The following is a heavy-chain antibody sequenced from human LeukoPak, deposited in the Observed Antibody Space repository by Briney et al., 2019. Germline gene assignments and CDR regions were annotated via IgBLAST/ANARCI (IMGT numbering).Heavy chain of an antibody. V-gene: IGHV1-3*01. CDR1: GYTFTSYG. J-gene: IGHJ6*02. Sequence: ASVKVSCKASGYTFTSYGVSWVRQAPGQGLEWMGWINAGNGNTKYPQKFQGRVTITRDTSASTAYMELSSLRSEDTAVYYCARDPYPAGSGSSPYYYGMDVWGQGTTVTVSS. CDR3: ARDPYPAGSGSSPYYYGMDV. D-gene: IGHD3-10*01. CDR2: INAGNGNT.